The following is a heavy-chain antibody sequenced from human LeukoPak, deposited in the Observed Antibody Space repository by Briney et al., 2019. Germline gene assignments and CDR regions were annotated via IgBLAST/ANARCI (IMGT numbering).Heavy chain of an antibody. V-gene: IGHV3-30*18. J-gene: IGHJ4*02. CDR2: ISYDGSNK. CDR3: AKGRGGAAAGRGVFDY. Sequence: GGSLRLSCAASGFTFSNYGMHWVRQAPGKGLEWVAVISYDGSNKYYADSVKGRFTISRDNSKNTLYLQMNSLRADDTAVYYCAKGRGGAAAGRGVFDYWGQGTLVTVSS. D-gene: IGHD6-13*01. CDR1: GFTFSNYG.